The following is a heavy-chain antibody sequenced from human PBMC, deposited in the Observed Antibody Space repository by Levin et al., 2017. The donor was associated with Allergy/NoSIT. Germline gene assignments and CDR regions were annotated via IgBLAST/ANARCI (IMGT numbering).Heavy chain of an antibody. J-gene: IGHJ4*02. CDR2: IKQDGSEE. D-gene: IGHD6-13*01. CDR1: GFNFRSFW. Sequence: QAGGSLRLSCAASGFNFRSFWMDWVRQAPGKGLEWVANIKQDGSEEYYVDSVRGRFTISRDNFKNSLYLQMNSLRADDTALYFCARIPDSGSWYFDLWGQGTLVTVSS. CDR3: ARIPDSGSWYFDL. V-gene: IGHV3-7*05.